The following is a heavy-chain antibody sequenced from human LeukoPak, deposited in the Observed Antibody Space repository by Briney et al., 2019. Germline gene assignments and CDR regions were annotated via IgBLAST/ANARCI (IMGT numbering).Heavy chain of an antibody. D-gene: IGHD2-2*01. CDR3: AREHSSTYYYCAFDM. V-gene: IGHV4-39*07. CDR2: IYYSGST. J-gene: IGHJ3*02. Sequence: SETLSLTCTVSGGSISSSSYYWGWIRQPPGKGLEWIGSIYYSGSTYYNPSLKSRATISVDTSKNQFSLKLSSVTAADTAVYYCAREHSSTYYYCAFDMWGQGTMVTASS. CDR1: GGSISSSSYY.